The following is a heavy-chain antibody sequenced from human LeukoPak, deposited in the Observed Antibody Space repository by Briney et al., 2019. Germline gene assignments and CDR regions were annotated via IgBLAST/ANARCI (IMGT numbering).Heavy chain of an antibody. CDR2: INPSGGST. D-gene: IGHD6-13*01. V-gene: IGHV1-46*01. J-gene: IGHJ4*02. CDR1: GYTFTSYY. CDR3: ARVGKQQLVLKEFDY. Sequence: ASVKVSCKASGYTFTSYYMHWVRQAPGQGLEWMGIINPSGGSTSYAQKFQGRVTMTRDTSTSTAYMELRSLRSDDTAVYYCARVGKQQLVLKEFDYWGQGTLVTVSS.